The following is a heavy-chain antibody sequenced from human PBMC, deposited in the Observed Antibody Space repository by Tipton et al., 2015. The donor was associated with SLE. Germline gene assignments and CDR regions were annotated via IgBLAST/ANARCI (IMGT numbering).Heavy chain of an antibody. D-gene: IGHD6-19*01. Sequence: TLSLTCAVSGYSISSGYYWSWIRQPPGKGLEWIGEINHSGSTNYNPSLKSRVTISVDTSKNQFSLKLSSVTAADTAVYYCARQWRRSAFDIWGQGTMVTVSS. CDR2: INHSGST. J-gene: IGHJ3*02. CDR3: ARQWRRSAFDI. V-gene: IGHV4-34*01. CDR1: GYSISSGYY.